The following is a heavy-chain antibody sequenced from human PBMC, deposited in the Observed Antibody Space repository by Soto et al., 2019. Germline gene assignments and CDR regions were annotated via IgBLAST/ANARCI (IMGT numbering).Heavy chain of an antibody. CDR2: INPNNGRT. J-gene: IGHJ4*02. CDR3: AREDADRGSFDF. CDR1: GYTFTDSF. Sequence: ASVKVSFKASGYTFTDSFIHWVRQAPGQGLEWMGWINPNNGRTTLAPKFQGRVTLIRDTSINTAYMDMSGLSSDDTAVYYCAREDADRGSFDFWGQGTLVTVSS. V-gene: IGHV1-2*02.